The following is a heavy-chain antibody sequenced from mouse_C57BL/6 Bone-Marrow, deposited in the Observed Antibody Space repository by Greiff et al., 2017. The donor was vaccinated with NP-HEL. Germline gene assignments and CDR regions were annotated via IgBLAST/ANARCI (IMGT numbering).Heavy chain of an antibody. Sequence: QVQLQQPGAELVKPGASVKLSCKASGYTFTSYWMHWVKQRPGQGLEWIGMIHPNSGSTNYNEKFTSKATLTVDKSSSTAYMQLSSLTSEDSAVYYCAREERDYAYWGQGTSVTVSS. CDR3: AREERDYAY. J-gene: IGHJ4*01. CDR1: GYTFTSYW. V-gene: IGHV1-64*01. D-gene: IGHD1-1*02. CDR2: IHPNSGST.